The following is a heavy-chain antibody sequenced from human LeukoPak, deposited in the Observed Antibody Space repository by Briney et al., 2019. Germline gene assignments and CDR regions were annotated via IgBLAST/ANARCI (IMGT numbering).Heavy chain of an antibody. CDR3: ARNTMVRGVMSDWFDP. CDR2: ISAYNGNT. Sequence: ASVKVSCKASGYTFTSYGISWVRQAPGQGLEWMGWISAYNGNTNYAQKLQGRVTMTTDTSTSTAYMELRSLRSDDTAVYYCARNTMVRGVMSDWFDPWGQGTLVTVSS. CDR1: GYTFTSYG. D-gene: IGHD3-10*01. J-gene: IGHJ5*02. V-gene: IGHV1-18*01.